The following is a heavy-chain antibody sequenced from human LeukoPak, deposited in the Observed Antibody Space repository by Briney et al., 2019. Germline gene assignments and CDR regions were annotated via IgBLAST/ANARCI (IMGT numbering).Heavy chain of an antibody. J-gene: IGHJ4*02. CDR1: GFTFSSYG. V-gene: IGHV3-30*02. CDR2: IRYDGSNK. D-gene: IGHD2-2*01. Sequence: GGTLRLSCAASGFTFSSYGMSWVRQAPGKGLEWVAFIRYDGSNKYYADSVKGRFTISRDNSKNTLYLQMNSLRAEDTAVYYCAKDEGCSSTSCYAGPDYWGQGTLVTVSS. CDR3: AKDEGCSSTSCYAGPDY.